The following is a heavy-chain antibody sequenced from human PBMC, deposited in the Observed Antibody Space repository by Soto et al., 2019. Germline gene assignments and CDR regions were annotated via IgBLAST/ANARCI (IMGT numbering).Heavy chain of an antibody. V-gene: IGHV3-30*18. CDR1: GFTFSNFG. D-gene: IGHD2-15*01. CDR2: ISSDGGDK. CDR3: VKGSDVARQELDR. J-gene: IGHJ5*02. Sequence: QVQLVESGGGVVQPGRSSRLSCAASGFTFSNFGMHWVRQALGKGLEWVAAISSDGGDKYYSHSVKDRFTVSRDNSRNTLFLQMNSLRVEDTAVYYCVKGSDVARQELDRWGQGILVTVTS.